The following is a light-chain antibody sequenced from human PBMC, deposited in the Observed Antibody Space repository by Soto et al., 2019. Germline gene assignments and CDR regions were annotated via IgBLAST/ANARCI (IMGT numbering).Light chain of an antibody. CDR1: SSNIGGNS. Sequence: QSVMTQPPSVSAAPGQKVTISCSGSSSNIGGNSVSWYQQLPGTAPKLLNYDDNKRPSGIPDRFSGSKSGTSSTLGITGFQTGDEAHYYGGSWNSSLSSYVFGTRTKLTVL. J-gene: IGLJ1*01. V-gene: IGLV1-51*01. CDR3: GSWNSSLSSYV. CDR2: DDN.